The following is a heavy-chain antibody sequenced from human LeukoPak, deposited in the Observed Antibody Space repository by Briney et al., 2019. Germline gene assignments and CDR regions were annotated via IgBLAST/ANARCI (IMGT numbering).Heavy chain of an antibody. Sequence: PGGSLRLSCAGSGFTFGGYGMHWFRQTPGKGLEWVAVIAYDGSRAFYADSVRGRFTISRDNSKNTMSVQMDDLGAEGTAVYYCTRYNNDHFDYWGQGTLVTVSS. CDR1: GFTFGGYG. V-gene: IGHV3-33*01. J-gene: IGHJ4*02. D-gene: IGHD1-14*01. CDR2: IAYDGSRA. CDR3: TRYNNDHFDY.